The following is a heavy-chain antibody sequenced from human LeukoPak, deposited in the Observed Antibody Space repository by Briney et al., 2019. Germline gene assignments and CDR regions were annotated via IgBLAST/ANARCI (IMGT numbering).Heavy chain of an antibody. V-gene: IGHV3-30*02. CDR1: GFTFSSYG. CDR2: IRYDGSNK. D-gene: IGHD1/OR15-1a*01. J-gene: IGHJ6*03. Sequence: GGSLRLSCAASGFTFSSYGMHWVRQAPGKGLEWVAFIRYDGSNKYYADSVKGRFTISRDNSKNTLYLQMNSLRAEDTAVYYCAREPTTTYYYMDVWGRGTTVTVSS. CDR3: AREPTTTYYYMDV.